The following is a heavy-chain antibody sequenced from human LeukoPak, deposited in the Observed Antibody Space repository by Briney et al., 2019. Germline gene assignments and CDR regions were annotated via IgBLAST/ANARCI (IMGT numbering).Heavy chain of an antibody. V-gene: IGHV3-7*01. CDR2: IKQDGSQK. J-gene: IGHJ4*02. Sequence: QPGGSLRLSCAASGFTFSNYWMTWVRQAPGKGLEWVATIKQDGSQKNYVDSVKGRFTISRDNAKNSMYLQMNSLRADDTAVYYCSGPPLGYCSSSRCRFDYWGQGTLVTVSS. D-gene: IGHD2-2*03. CDR1: GFTFSNYW. CDR3: SGPPLGYCSSSRCRFDY.